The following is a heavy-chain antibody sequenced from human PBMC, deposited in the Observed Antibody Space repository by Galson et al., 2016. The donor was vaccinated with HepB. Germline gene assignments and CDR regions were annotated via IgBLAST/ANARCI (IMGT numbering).Heavy chain of an antibody. CDR3: ARANPHPESAHFYYYMDV. V-gene: IGHV4-30-2*01. Sequence: TLSLTCAVSGGSISSGPYSWSWIRQPPGKGLEWIGNIYHSGRTYYTPSLESRVRMSLGRSTNQPSLNLSSVTAADTAVYYCARANPHPESAHFYYYMDVWGRGTTVTVSS. J-gene: IGHJ6*03. CDR2: IYHSGRT. D-gene: IGHD1-14*01. CDR1: GGSISSGPYS.